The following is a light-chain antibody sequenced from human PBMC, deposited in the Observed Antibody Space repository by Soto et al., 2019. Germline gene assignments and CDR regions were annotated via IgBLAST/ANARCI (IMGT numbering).Light chain of an antibody. V-gene: IGKV3-20*01. J-gene: IGKJ2*01. Sequence: EVVLTQSPGTLSLSPGESATLSCRASQSINSNFFAWYQQKPGQAPRLLIYAISTRATGIPDRFSGSGSGTDFALTISGLESDDFAVYYCQQYSFLPQTFGQGTKVDIK. CDR3: QQYSFLPQT. CDR2: AIS. CDR1: QSINSNF.